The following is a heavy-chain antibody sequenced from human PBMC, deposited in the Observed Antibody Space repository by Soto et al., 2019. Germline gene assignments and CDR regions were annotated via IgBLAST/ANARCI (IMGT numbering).Heavy chain of an antibody. CDR3: AAGDSSGYYGG. Sequence: VSCKASGFIFTSSSVQWVRQARGQRLEWIGWITVGTGNTNYAQKFQERVTITRHMSTSTAYMELSNLTSEDTAVYYCAAGDSSGYYGGWGQGTQVTVSS. CDR1: GFIFTSSS. V-gene: IGHV1-58*01. CDR2: ITVGTGNT. J-gene: IGHJ4*02. D-gene: IGHD3-22*01.